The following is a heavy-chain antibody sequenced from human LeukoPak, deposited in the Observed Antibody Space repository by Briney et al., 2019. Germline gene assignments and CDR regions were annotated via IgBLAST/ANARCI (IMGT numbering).Heavy chain of an antibody. CDR3: ARATMDKYYFDY. D-gene: IGHD3-10*01. Sequence: GGSLRLSCAASGFTFSDYTINWVRQAPGKGLEWVANIKQDGSEKYYVDSVKGRFTISRDNAKNSLYLQMNSLRAEDTAVYYCARATMDKYYFDYWGQGTLVTVSS. V-gene: IGHV3-7*01. CDR2: IKQDGSEK. CDR1: GFTFSDYT. J-gene: IGHJ4*02.